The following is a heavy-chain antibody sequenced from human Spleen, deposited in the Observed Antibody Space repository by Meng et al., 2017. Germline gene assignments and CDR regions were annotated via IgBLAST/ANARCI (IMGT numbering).Heavy chain of an antibody. CDR3: VRDEDISAAGKLFGDY. J-gene: IGHJ4*02. CDR1: GYTFTAYW. CDR2: IDPRSGDT. Sequence: ASVKVSCKPSGYTFTAYWMHLVRQAPGQGLDWMGRIDPRSGDTQYAQKFQGRVTMTRDTSISTTYMELSRLRSDDTAVYYCVRDEDISAAGKLFGDYWGQGTLVTVSS. V-gene: IGHV1-2*06. D-gene: IGHD6-13*01.